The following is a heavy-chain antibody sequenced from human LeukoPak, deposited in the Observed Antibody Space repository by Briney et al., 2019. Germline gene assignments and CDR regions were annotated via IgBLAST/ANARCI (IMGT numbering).Heavy chain of an antibody. V-gene: IGHV3-11*01. CDR2: INIGGTNT. J-gene: IGHJ5*02. Sequence: TGGSLRLSCAASGFTFNDYYMRWMRQSPGKGLEGLSYINIGGTNTHYGDSVKGRFPISRDNAKKSLYLEMNNLRAEDTAAYSCATDGAGFDTWGQGVLVTVSS. CDR3: ATDGAGFDT. CDR1: GFTFNDYY.